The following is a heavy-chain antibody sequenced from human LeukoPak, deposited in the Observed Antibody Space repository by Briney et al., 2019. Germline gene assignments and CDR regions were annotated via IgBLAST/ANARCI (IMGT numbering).Heavy chain of an antibody. CDR1: GYTFTSYY. CDR2: IIPILGIA. V-gene: IGHV1-69*02. CDR3: AAPHSSGWYEENY. D-gene: IGHD6-19*01. J-gene: IGHJ4*02. Sequence: SVKVSCKASGYTFTSYYMHWVRQAPGQGLEWMGRIIPILGIANYAQKFQGRVTITADKSTSTAYMELSSLRSEDTAVYCCAAPHSSGWYEENYWGQGTLVTVSS.